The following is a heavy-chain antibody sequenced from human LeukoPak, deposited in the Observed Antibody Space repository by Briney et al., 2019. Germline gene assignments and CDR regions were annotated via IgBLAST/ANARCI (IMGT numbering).Heavy chain of an antibody. D-gene: IGHD1-26*01. CDR2: MYPSGST. CDR3: ARLYSGSYIY. V-gene: IGHV4-4*02. J-gene: IGHJ4*02. Sequence: SETLSLTCTVSGGSISSSNWWSWVRQPPGKGLEWIGEMYPSGSTNYNPSLKSRVTISVDTSKNQFSLKLSSVTAADTAVYYCARLYSGSYIYWGQGTLVTVSS. CDR1: GGSISSSNW.